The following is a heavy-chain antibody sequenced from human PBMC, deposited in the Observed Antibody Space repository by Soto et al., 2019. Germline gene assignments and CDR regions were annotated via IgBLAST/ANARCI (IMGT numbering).Heavy chain of an antibody. CDR2: INPSGGST. D-gene: IGHD4-17*01. CDR3: ATVPTVTTGLVY. Sequence: ASVKVSCKASGYTFTSYYMHWVRQAPGQGLEWMGIINPSGGSTNYAQKLQGRVAMTRDTSTSTVYMELNSLRSEDTAVYYCATVPTVTTGLVYWGQGTLVTVSS. CDR1: GYTFTSYY. V-gene: IGHV1-46*01. J-gene: IGHJ4*02.